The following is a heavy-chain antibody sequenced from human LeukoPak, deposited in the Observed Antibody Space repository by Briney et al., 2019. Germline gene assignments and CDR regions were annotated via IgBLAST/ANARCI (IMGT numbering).Heavy chain of an antibody. V-gene: IGHV4-59*01. CDR3: ARDSPYSTTIFGY. J-gene: IGHJ4*02. D-gene: IGHD3-3*01. CDR1: GGSISSSY. CDR2: IYYSGST. Sequence: PSETLSLTCTVSGGSISSSYWSWIRQPPGKGLEWIGNIYYSGSTNYNPSLKSRVTISVDTSKNQFSLKLSPVTAADTAVYYCARDSPYSTTIFGYWGQGTLVTVSS.